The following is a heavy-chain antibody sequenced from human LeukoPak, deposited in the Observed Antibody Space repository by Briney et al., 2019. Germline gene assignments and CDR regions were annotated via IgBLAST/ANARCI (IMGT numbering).Heavy chain of an antibody. J-gene: IGHJ4*02. D-gene: IGHD3-16*02. CDR1: GFPFSSYG. V-gene: IGHV3-30*18. Sequence: GGSLLPCCAAYGFPFSSYGIPWVRQAPGKGVELVAVISYDGSNKYDADSVKGRFTISRDNSKNTLYLQMNSLRAEDTAVYYCAKDPIIGWGQGTLVTVSS. CDR2: ISYDGSNK. CDR3: AKDPIIG.